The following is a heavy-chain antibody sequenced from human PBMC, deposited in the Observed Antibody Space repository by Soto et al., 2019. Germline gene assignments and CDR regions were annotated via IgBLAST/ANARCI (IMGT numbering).Heavy chain of an antibody. Sequence: EVQLVESGGGLVQPGGSLRLSFAASGFTFSSYWMSWVRQAPGKGLEWVANIKQDGSEKYYVDSVKGRFTISRDNAKNSLYLQMNSLRAEDTAVYYCARDLRSVVVVAAKDYWGQGTLVTVSS. CDR2: IKQDGSEK. CDR1: GFTFSSYW. V-gene: IGHV3-7*05. CDR3: ARDLRSVVVVAAKDY. J-gene: IGHJ4*02. D-gene: IGHD2-15*01.